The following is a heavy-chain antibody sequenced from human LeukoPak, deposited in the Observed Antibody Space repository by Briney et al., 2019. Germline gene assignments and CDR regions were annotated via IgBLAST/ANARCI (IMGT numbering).Heavy chain of an antibody. CDR2: INWNGDTI. CDR3: ARESATLDYYYYMDV. V-gene: IGHV3-20*04. D-gene: IGHD4-23*01. CDR1: GFTFDDYG. Sequence: AGGSLRLSCAASGFTFDDYGMTWVRQAPGKGLEWVSGINWNGDTIGYADSVKGRFTISRDNAKNSLYLQMNSLRAEDTALYYCARESATLDYYYYMDVWGKGTTVTVSS. J-gene: IGHJ6*03.